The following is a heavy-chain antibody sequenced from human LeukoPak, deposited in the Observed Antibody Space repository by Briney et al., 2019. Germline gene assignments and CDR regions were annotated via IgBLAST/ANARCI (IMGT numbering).Heavy chain of an antibody. CDR2: ISTGGST. D-gene: IGHD3-22*01. J-gene: IGHJ1*01. CDR1: GASISSSY. CDR3: ARDQTYYVSSGYYYVTYFHH. V-gene: IGHV4-4*07. Sequence: SETLSLTCTVSGASISSSYCTWIRQPAGEGLEWIGLISTGGSTTYNPSFKSRVTMSVDTSKNQFSLNLTSVTAADTAVYYCARDQTYYVSSGYYYVTYFHHWGQGVLVTVSS.